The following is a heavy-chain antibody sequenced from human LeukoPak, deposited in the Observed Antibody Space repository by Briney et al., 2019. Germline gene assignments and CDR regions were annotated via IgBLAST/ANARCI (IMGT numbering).Heavy chain of an antibody. CDR1: GHTFRYFS. Sequence: GGSLRLFCAASGHTFRYFSNHWVRRTPGKGLEWVSLISGDGLTTNYGDSVRGRFTISRNNSKNSLYLQMNGLRTEDTAFYYCAKGLNGVSFSFDYWGRGTLVTVSS. J-gene: IGHJ4*02. CDR2: ISGDGLTT. CDR3: AKGLNGVSFSFDY. D-gene: IGHD2-8*01. V-gene: IGHV3-43*02.